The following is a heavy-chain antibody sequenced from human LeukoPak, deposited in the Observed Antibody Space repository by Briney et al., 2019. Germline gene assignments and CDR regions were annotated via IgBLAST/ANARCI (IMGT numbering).Heavy chain of an antibody. CDR1: GFTFSSYA. Sequence: GGSLRLSCAASGFTFSSYAMHWVRQAPGKGLEWVAVISYDGSNKYYADSVKGRFTISRDNSKNTLYLQMNSLRAEDTAVYYCARDGVVVAATAGYYYYYGMDVWGQGTTVTVSS. CDR2: ISYDGSNK. D-gene: IGHD2-15*01. J-gene: IGHJ6*02. V-gene: IGHV3-30*04. CDR3: ARDGVVVAATAGYYYYYGMDV.